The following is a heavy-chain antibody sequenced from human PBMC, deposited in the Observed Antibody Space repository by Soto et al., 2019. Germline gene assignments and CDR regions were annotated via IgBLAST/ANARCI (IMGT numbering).Heavy chain of an antibody. V-gene: IGHV2-26*01. CDR1: GFSLSNARMG. Sequence: QVTLKESGPVLVKPTEPLTLTCTVSGFSLSNARMGVSWIRQPPGKALEWLAHIFSNDETAYSTSLKTRLTTSXXTSKSQVVLTMGNMDPVDTATYYCARTVARMNLDYWGQGTLVTVSS. CDR2: IFSNDET. D-gene: IGHD2-21*01. J-gene: IGHJ4*02. CDR3: ARTVARMNLDY.